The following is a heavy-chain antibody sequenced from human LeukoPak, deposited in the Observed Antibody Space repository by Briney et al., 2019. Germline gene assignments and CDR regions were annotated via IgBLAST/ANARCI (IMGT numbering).Heavy chain of an antibody. Sequence: GGSLRLSCAASGSYWMHWVRQAPGKGLVWVSHINSDGSWTSYADSVKGRFTISKDNAKNTVYLQMYNLRAEDTAVYYCVSFYETYWGRGTLVTVSS. D-gene: IGHD2/OR15-2a*01. CDR3: VSFYETY. CDR2: INSDGSWT. V-gene: IGHV3-74*01. CDR1: GSYW. J-gene: IGHJ4*02.